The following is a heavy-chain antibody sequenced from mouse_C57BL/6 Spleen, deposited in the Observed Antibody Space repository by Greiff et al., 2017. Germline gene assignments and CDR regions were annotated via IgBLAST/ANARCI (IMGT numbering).Heavy chain of an antibody. CDR1: GYSITSGYY. Sequence: EVHLVESGPGLVKPSQSLSLTCSVTGYSITSGYYWNWIRQFPGNKLEWMGYISYDGSNNYNPSLKNRISITRDTSKNQFFLKLNSVTTEDTATYYCARAPYYAMDYWGQGTSVTVSS. J-gene: IGHJ4*01. CDR3: ARAPYYAMDY. V-gene: IGHV3-6*01. CDR2: ISYDGSN.